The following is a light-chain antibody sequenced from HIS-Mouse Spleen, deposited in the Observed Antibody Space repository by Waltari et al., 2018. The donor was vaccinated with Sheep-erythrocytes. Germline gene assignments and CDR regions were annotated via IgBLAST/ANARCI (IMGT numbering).Light chain of an antibody. CDR3: QQGYSTPYT. J-gene: IGKJ2*01. CDR1: QGISSS. Sequence: DIQMTQSPSSVSASVGDRVAITCRASQGISSSLGWYHQKPWKAPKVLIYAASRLQSGDPARFSGSGSGTEFTLTISSLQPGECATYYRQQGYSTPYTFGQGTKLVIK. V-gene: IGKV1-12*01. CDR2: AAS.